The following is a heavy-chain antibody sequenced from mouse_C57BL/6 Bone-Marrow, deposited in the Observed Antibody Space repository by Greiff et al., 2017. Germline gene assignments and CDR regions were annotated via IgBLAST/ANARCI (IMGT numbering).Heavy chain of an antibody. CDR2: IDPSDSYT. CDR3: AREGYYALAMDY. D-gene: IGHD1-1*01. J-gene: IGHJ4*01. CDR1: GYTFTSYW. V-gene: IGHV1-69*01. Sequence: VQLQQPGAELVMPGASVKLSCKASGYTFTSYWMHWVKQRPGQGLEWIGEIDPSDSYTNYNQKFKGKSTLTVDKSSSTAYMQLSSLTSEDSAVYYCAREGYYALAMDYWGQGTSVTVSS.